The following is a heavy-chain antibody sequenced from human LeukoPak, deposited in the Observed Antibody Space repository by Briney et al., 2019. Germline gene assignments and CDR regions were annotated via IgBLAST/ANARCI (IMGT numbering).Heavy chain of an antibody. CDR2: INPSGGST. J-gene: IGHJ3*02. D-gene: IGHD2-15*01. V-gene: IGHV1-46*01. CDR3: AREDIVVVVAAIGAFGI. CDR1: GYTFTSYY. Sequence: ASVKVSCKASGYTFTSYYMHWVRQAPGQGLEWMGIINPSGGSTSYAQKFQGRVTMTRDTSTSTVYMELSSLRSEDTAVYYCAREDIVVVVAAIGAFGIWGQGTMVTVSS.